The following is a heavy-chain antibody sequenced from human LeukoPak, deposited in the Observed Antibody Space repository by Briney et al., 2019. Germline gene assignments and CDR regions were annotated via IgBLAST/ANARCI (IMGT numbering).Heavy chain of an antibody. Sequence: ASVKVSCKASGYTFTSYGISWVPQAPGQRLEWMGWISAYNGNTNYAQKLQGRVTMTTDTSTSTTYMELRRLRSDDTAVYYCARSLALVRFDYWGQGTLVTVSS. J-gene: IGHJ4*02. CDR3: ARSLALVRFDY. V-gene: IGHV1-18*01. CDR2: ISAYNGNT. D-gene: IGHD6-6*01. CDR1: GYTFTSYG.